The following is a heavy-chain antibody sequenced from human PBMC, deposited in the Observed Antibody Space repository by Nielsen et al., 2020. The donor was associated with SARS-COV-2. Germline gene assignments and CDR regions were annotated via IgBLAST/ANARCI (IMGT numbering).Heavy chain of an antibody. Sequence: GGSLRLSCAASGFTFSSYSMNWVRQAPGKGLEWVSAISGSGGSTYYADSVKGRFTISRDNSKNTLYLQMNSLRAEDTAVYYCAKDLKRRTDRVVVTAIHHYYYGMDVWGQGTTVTISS. CDR2: ISGSGGST. J-gene: IGHJ6*02. CDR3: AKDLKRRTDRVVVTAIHHYYYGMDV. V-gene: IGHV3-23*01. CDR1: GFTFSSYS. D-gene: IGHD2-21*02.